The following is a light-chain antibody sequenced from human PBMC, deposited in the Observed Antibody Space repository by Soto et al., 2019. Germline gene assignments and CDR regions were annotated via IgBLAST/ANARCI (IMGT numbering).Light chain of an antibody. J-gene: IGKJ5*01. Sequence: DIQMTHSPSSVSASVGDRVSSTCRASQCVRNYLAFYQHKSGKAPKLLIYAASTLQSGVPSRFSGSGSGTDFTLTISRLEPEDFAVYYCQHFGGTTFTFGQGTRLEIK. CDR3: QHFGGTTFT. V-gene: IGKV1-12*01. CDR1: QCVRNY. CDR2: AAS.